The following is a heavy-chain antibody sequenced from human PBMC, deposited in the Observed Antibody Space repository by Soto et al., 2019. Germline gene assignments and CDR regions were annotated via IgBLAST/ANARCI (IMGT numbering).Heavy chain of an antibody. CDR3: ARDVRGYNRDY. CDR1: GGSISSGGYS. D-gene: IGHD5-12*01. V-gene: IGHV4-30-2*01. J-gene: IGHJ4*02. CDR2: IYHSGST. Sequence: PSETLSLTCSVSGGSISSGGYSWSWIRQPPGKGLEWIGYIYHSGSTYYNPSLKSRVTISVDTSKNQFSLKLSSVTAADTAVYYCARDVRGYNRDYWGQGTLVTVSS.